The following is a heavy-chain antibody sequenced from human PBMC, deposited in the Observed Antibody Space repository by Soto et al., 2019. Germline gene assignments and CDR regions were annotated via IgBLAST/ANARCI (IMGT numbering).Heavy chain of an antibody. J-gene: IGHJ4*02. D-gene: IGHD3-10*01. Sequence: GGSLRLSCAASGFTFSSYGMHWVRQAPGKGLEWVAVISYDGSNKYYADSVKGRFTISRDNSKNTLYLQMNSLRAEDTAVYYCAQKRGMDYWGQGTLVTVSS. CDR1: GFTFSSYG. CDR2: ISYDGSNK. V-gene: IGHV3-30*18. CDR3: AQKRGMDY.